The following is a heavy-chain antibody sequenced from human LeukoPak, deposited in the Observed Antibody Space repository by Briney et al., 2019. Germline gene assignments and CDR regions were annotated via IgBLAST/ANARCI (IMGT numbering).Heavy chain of an antibody. CDR1: GFTFSSYD. J-gene: IGHJ4*02. D-gene: IGHD3-10*01. Sequence: GGSLRLSCAASGFTFSSYDMTWVRQAPGKGLEWVSGISGSGGSTYYADSVKGRFTISRDNSKNTLYLQMNSLRADDTAVYYCATPMVRGVNMKHFDYWGQGTLVTVSS. V-gene: IGHV3-23*01. CDR3: ATPMVRGVNMKHFDY. CDR2: ISGSGGST.